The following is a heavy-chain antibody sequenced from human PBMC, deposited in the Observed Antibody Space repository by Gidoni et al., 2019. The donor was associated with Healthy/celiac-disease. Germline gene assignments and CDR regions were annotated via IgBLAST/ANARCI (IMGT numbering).Heavy chain of an antibody. CDR1: GGSVSGYY. CDR2: INHSGST. D-gene: IGHD2-15*01. CDR3: ARFVVVVAATPGYYYGMDV. V-gene: IGHV4-34*01. Sequence: QVQLQQWGAGLLKPAETLSLTCAVYGGSVSGYYWSWIRQPPGKGLEWIGEINHSGSTNYNPSLKSRVTISVDTSKNQFSLKLSSVTAADTAVYYCARFVVVVAATPGYYYGMDVWGKGTTVTVSS. J-gene: IGHJ6*04.